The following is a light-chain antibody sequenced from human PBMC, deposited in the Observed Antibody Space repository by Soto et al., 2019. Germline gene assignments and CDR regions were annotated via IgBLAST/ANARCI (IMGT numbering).Light chain of an antibody. CDR2: EVT. V-gene: IGLV2-8*01. CDR3: SSYVGSNNLL. Sequence: QSVLTQPPSASGSPGQSVTISCIGTRNDVGGFNYVSWYQQHPGKAPKLIIYEVTKRPSGVPDRFSGSKFGNTASLTVSGLQAEDEADYYCSSYVGSNNLLFGGGTKLTVL. J-gene: IGLJ2*01. CDR1: RNDVGGFNY.